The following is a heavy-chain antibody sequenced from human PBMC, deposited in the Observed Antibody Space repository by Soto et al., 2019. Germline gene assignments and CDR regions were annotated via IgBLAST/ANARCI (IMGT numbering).Heavy chain of an antibody. CDR2: ISYDGSNK. CDR3: AKDWVVPAARPNNDY. CDR1: GFTFSSYG. Sequence: PGGSLRLSCAASGFTFSSYGMHWVRQAPGKGLEWVAVISYDGSNKYYADSVKGRFTISRDNSKNTLYLQMNSLRAEDTAVYYCAKDWVVPAARPNNDYWGQGT. D-gene: IGHD2-2*01. V-gene: IGHV3-30*18. J-gene: IGHJ4*02.